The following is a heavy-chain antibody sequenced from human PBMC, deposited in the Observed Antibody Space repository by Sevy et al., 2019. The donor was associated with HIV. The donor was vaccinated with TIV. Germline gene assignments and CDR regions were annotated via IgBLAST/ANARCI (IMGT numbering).Heavy chain of an antibody. CDR2: IYSGGST. J-gene: IGHJ5*02. D-gene: IGHD1-1*01. CDR3: ARVGTTNWYDP. Sequence: GGSLRFSCAASGFTVSSNYMSWVRQAPGKGLEWVSVIYSGGSTYYADSVKGRFTISRDNSKNTLYLQMNSLRAEDTAVYYCARVGTTNWYDPWGQGTLVTVSS. V-gene: IGHV3-53*01. CDR1: GFTVSSNY.